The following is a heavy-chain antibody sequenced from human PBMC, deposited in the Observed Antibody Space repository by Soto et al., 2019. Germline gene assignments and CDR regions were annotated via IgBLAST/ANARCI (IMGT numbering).Heavy chain of an antibody. Sequence: QVQLVESVGGEVQPGGSLRLSCAASGFNLGTYGMHWVRQAPGKGLEWVTLIWYDGTKKYYADSVKGRFTISRDSSENTLYLHMDSLRAEDTAVYYCARERNGYYLDVWGKGTTVTVSS. CDR3: ARERNGYYLDV. CDR2: IWYDGTKK. V-gene: IGHV3-33*01. J-gene: IGHJ6*03. D-gene: IGHD1-1*01. CDR1: GFNLGTYG.